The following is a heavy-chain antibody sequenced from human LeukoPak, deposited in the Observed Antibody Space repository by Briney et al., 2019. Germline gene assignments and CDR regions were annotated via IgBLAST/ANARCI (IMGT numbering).Heavy chain of an antibody. V-gene: IGHV3-48*03. Sequence: AGGSLRLSCTASGFTLRTYEMNWVRQAPGKGLEWVSYISSSGTTIYYADSVEGRFTISRDNAKNSLYLEMNSLRDDDTAIYYCARDRGSSWYDYYYYGLDVWGQGTTVTVSS. CDR3: ARDRGSSWYDYYYYGLDV. CDR1: GFTLRTYE. J-gene: IGHJ6*02. CDR2: ISSSGTTI. D-gene: IGHD6-13*01.